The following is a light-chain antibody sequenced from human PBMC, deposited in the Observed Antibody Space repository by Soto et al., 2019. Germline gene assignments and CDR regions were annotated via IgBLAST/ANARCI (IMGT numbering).Light chain of an antibody. CDR3: SSYTSSSTPYV. Sequence: QSVLTQPASVSGSPGQSITISCTGTSSDFGGYNYVSWYQQHPGKAPKLMIYDVSNRPSGVSNRFSGSKSGNTASLTISGLQAEDEADYYCSSYTSSSTPYVFRTGTKVTVL. V-gene: IGLV2-14*01. CDR1: SSDFGGYNY. CDR2: DVS. J-gene: IGLJ1*01.